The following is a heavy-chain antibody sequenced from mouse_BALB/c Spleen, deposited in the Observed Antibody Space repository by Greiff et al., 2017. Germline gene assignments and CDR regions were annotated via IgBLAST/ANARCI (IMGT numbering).Heavy chain of an antibody. CDR2: IYPGDGDT. J-gene: IGHJ4*01. D-gene: IGHD1-1*01. V-gene: IGHV1-80*01. Sequence: VKVVESGAELVRPGSSVKISCKASGYAFSSYWMNWVKQRPGQGLEWIGQIYPGDGDTNYNGKFKGKATLTADKSSSTAYMQLSSLTSEDSAVYFCASSLYYGSSYYAMDYWGQGTSVTVSS. CDR3: ASSLYYGSSYYAMDY. CDR1: GYAFSSYW.